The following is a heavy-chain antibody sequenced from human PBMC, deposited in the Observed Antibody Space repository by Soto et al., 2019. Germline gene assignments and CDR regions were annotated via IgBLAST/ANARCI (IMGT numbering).Heavy chain of an antibody. CDR1: GFTFSSYG. CDR3: AKAMGGPYCSGGSGYSDDYYGMDV. CDR2: ISYDGSNK. J-gene: IGHJ6*02. Sequence: PGGSLRLSCAASGFTFSSYGMHWVRQAPGKGLEWVAVISYDGSNKYYADSVKGRFTISRDNSKNTLYLQMNSLRAEDTAVYYCAKAMGGPYCSGGSGYSDDYYGMDVWGQGTTVTVSS. V-gene: IGHV3-30*18. D-gene: IGHD2-15*01.